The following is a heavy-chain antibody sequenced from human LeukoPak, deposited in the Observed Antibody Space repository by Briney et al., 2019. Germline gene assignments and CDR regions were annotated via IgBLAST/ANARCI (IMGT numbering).Heavy chain of an antibody. CDR1: GFTFSSYA. CDR2: ISGSGGST. CDR3: PKLPTYYGDYDWYLHL. V-gene: IGHV3-23*01. D-gene: IGHD4-17*01. Sequence: GGYLRLSCAASGFTFSSYAMSWLRQAPGKGLEWVSAISGSGGSTYYADSVKGRFTISRDNSKNTLYLQMNSLRAEDTVVYYCPKLPTYYGDYDWYLHLWGRGTLVTVSS. J-gene: IGHJ2*01.